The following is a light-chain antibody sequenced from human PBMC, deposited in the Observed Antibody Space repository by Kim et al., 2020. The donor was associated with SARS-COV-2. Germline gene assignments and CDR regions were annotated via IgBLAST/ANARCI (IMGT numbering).Light chain of an antibody. CDR3: SSYAGSNNLI. CDR2: EVN. Sequence: GQSVTISCTGTSSDVGAYNYVSWYQQHPGEAPKLMIYEVNKRPSGVPDRFSGSKSGNMASLTVSGLQAEDEADYYCSSYAGSNNLIFGGGTQLTVL. J-gene: IGLJ2*01. CDR1: SSDVGAYNY. V-gene: IGLV2-8*01.